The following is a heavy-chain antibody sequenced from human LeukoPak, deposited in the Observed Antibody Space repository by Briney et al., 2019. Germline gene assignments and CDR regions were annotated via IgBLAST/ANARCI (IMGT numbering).Heavy chain of an antibody. V-gene: IGHV3-23*01. CDR1: GFTFSSYA. D-gene: IGHD1-1*01. CDR3: ARTTKMLYFDY. J-gene: IGHJ4*02. CDR2: ISGSGDST. Sequence: GGSLRLSCAVSGFTFSSYAMSWVRRAPGKGLEWVSGISGSGDSTDYADSVKGRFAISRDNSKTTLYLQMNGLGAEDTAVYYCARTTKMLYFDYWGQGTLVTVSS.